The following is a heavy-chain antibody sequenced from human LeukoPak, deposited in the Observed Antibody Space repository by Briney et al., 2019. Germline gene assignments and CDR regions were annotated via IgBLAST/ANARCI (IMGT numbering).Heavy chain of an antibody. CDR2: IIPILGIA. Sequence: SVKVSCKASGGTFSSYAISWVRQAPGQGLEWMGRIIPILGIANYAQKFQGRVTITADKSTSTAYMELSSLRSDDTAVYYCARDFQLGYCSGGSCLVYCGQGTLVTVSS. CDR3: ARDFQLGYCSGGSCLVY. V-gene: IGHV1-69*04. D-gene: IGHD2-15*01. J-gene: IGHJ4*02. CDR1: GGTFSSYA.